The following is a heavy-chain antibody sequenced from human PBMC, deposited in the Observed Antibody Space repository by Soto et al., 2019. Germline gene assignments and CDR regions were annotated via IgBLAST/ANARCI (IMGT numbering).Heavy chain of an antibody. CDR1: GYTFTSYD. V-gene: IGHV1-8*01. D-gene: IGHD1-1*01. CDR3: ATPFRFERGIPRYYFDY. Sequence: QVQLVQSGAEVKKPGASVKVSCKTSGYTFTSYDINWVRQATGQGLEWMGWMNPNSGNTGYAQQLQGRVTMTRNTSISTAYMELSSLRSEDPAVYYCATPFRFERGIPRYYFDYWGHGTLVTVSS. CDR2: MNPNSGNT. J-gene: IGHJ4*01.